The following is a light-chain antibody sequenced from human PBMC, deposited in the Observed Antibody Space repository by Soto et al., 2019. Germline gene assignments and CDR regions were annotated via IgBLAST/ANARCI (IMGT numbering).Light chain of an antibody. CDR1: SSDVGDYNY. Sequence: ALTQPPSASGSPGQSVTISCTGTSSDVGDYNYVSWYQQHPGKAPKLMIYEVSKRPSGVPDRFSGSKSGNTASLTVSGLQAEDEADYYCSSYAGSLYIFGTGTKLTVL. CDR3: SSYAGSLYI. V-gene: IGLV2-8*01. J-gene: IGLJ1*01. CDR2: EVS.